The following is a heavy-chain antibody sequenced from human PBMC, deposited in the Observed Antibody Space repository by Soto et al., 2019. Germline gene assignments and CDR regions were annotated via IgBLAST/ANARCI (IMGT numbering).Heavy chain of an antibody. J-gene: IGHJ4*02. Sequence: EVQLLESGGGLVQPGESLRLSCVASKFTFSTYPMSWVRQAPGKGLEWVSGISPSGTYYADSVKGRFTISRDNSQNTLYLQMNSLGAEDTAVYFCAKESYFGSTGAYDYCGQGTLVTVSS. V-gene: IGHV3-23*01. D-gene: IGHD3-10*01. CDR3: AKESYFGSTGAYDY. CDR1: KFTFSTYP. CDR2: ISPSGT.